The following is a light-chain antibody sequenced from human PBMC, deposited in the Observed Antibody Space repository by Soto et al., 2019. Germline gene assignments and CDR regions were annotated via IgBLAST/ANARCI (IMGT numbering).Light chain of an antibody. CDR1: QTISTY. Sequence: DIQMTQSPSALSASVGDRVTSTCRASQTISTYLNWYQQKPGKAPKLLIYAASTLQSGVPSRFSGSGSGTDFTLTISSLQPEDFATYYCQQSLGIPYTFGQGTRLEIK. CDR3: QQSLGIPYT. V-gene: IGKV1-39*01. CDR2: AAS. J-gene: IGKJ2*01.